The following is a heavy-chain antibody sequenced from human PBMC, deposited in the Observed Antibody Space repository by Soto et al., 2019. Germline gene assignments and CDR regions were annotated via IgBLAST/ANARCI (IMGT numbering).Heavy chain of an antibody. Sequence: EVQLVESGGGLVQPGGSLRLSCAASGFTFSSYEMNWVRQAPGKGLEWVSYISSSGSTIYYADSVKGRFTISGDNAKNSLYLQMNSLRAEDTAVYYCARAGTMEWLPFLGTNYFDYWGQGTLVTVSS. CDR3: ARAGTMEWLPFLGTNYFDY. D-gene: IGHD3-3*01. CDR1: GFTFSSYE. CDR2: ISSSGSTI. V-gene: IGHV3-48*03. J-gene: IGHJ4*02.